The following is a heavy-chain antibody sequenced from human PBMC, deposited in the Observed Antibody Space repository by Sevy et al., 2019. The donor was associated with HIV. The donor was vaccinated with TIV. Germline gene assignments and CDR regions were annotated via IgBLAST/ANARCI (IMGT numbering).Heavy chain of an antibody. V-gene: IGHV6-1*01. Sequence: SQTLSLTCAISGDGVSSRGTVWNWIRQSPSRGLEWLGRTYYRSKWWNNYALSVKSRISINPDTSKNQVSLHPNSVTPDDTAVYYCARDGGANWDGRPSGTVFDYWGQGTLVTVSS. CDR1: GDGVSSRGTV. CDR3: ARDGGANWDGRPSGTVFDY. CDR2: TYYRSKWWN. D-gene: IGHD1-1*01. J-gene: IGHJ4*02.